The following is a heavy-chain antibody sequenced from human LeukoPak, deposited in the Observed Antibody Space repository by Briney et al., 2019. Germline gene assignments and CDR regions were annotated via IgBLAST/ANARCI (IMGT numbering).Heavy chain of an antibody. Sequence: PGGSLRLSCAASGFTFSSYAMTWVRQAPGKGLEWVSVISGSDGSTYYADSVKGRFTISRDNSKNTLYLQMNSLRAEDTAVYYCAKGSSSGWLYLDYWGQGTLVTVSS. V-gene: IGHV3-23*01. CDR2: ISGSDGST. J-gene: IGHJ4*02. CDR1: GFTFSSYA. D-gene: IGHD6-19*01. CDR3: AKGSSSGWLYLDY.